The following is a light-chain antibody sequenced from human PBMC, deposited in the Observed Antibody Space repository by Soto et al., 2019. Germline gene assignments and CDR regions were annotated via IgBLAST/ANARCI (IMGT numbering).Light chain of an antibody. CDR1: QSVSSN. J-gene: IGKJ5*01. Sequence: EIVMTQTPATLSVSPGERATLSCRASQSVSSNLAWYQQKPGQAPRLXXYDASNRATGIPARFSGSGSGTDFTLTISSLEPEDFAVYYGQQRSNWLSITFGQGTRLEI. CDR2: DAS. CDR3: QQRSNWLSIT. V-gene: IGKV3-11*01.